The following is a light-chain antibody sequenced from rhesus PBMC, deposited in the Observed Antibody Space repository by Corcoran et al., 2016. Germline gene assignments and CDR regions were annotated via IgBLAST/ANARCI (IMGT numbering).Light chain of an antibody. V-gene: IGKV1S14*01. CDR1: QGINNY. CDR2: SAS. Sequence: DVRMTQSPSSLSASVGDTVTITCRASQGINNYLAWYQQKPGKAPKPLIYSASNLERWVPSRFSGSGSGTYFTLTISSLQPEDFATYYCQQHNNYPPTFGQGTRVEIK. J-gene: IGKJ1*01. CDR3: QQHNNYPPT.